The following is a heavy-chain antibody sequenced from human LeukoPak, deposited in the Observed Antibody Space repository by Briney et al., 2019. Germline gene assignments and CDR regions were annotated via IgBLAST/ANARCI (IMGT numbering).Heavy chain of an antibody. D-gene: IGHD2-2*01. CDR2: INQDGSEQ. J-gene: IGHJ4*02. Sequence: GGSLRLSCAASGLSFSSYWMSWVRQAPGKGLEWVANINQDGSEQNYVDSVKGRFTISRDNTKNSLYLQMNSLRAEDTAVYYCASTNSLDYWGQGTPVTVSS. V-gene: IGHV3-7*01. CDR1: GLSFSSYW. CDR3: ASTNSLDY.